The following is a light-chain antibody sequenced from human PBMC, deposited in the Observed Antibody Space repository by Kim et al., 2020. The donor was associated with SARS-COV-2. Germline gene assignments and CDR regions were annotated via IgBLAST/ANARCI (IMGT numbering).Light chain of an antibody. Sequence: SPGESATLSCRASQRVSSSYLAWYQQKPGQAPRLLIYGASSRATGIPDRFSGSGSGTDFTLTISRLEPEDFAVYYCQQYGSSPLTFGGGTKVDIK. CDR3: QQYGSSPLT. V-gene: IGKV3-20*01. CDR2: GAS. CDR1: QRVSSSY. J-gene: IGKJ4*01.